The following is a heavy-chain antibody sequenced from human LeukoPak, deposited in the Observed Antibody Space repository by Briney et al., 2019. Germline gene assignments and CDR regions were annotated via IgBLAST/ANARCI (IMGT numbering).Heavy chain of an antibody. J-gene: IGHJ4*02. CDR1: GFTFSSYE. Sequence: GGSLRLSCAASGFTFSSYEMNWVRQAPGKGLEWVSYISSSGSTIYSADSVKGRFTISRDNAKNSLYLQMKSLRAEDTAVYYCARDGSGWYDYWGQGILVTVSS. D-gene: IGHD6-19*01. V-gene: IGHV3-48*03. CDR3: ARDGSGWYDY. CDR2: ISSSGSTI.